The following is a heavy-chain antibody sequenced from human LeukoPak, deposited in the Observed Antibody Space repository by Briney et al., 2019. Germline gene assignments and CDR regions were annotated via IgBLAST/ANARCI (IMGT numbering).Heavy chain of an antibody. Sequence: ASVKVSCKVSGYTLTELSMHWVRQAPGKGLEWMGGFDPEDGETIYAQKFQGRVTMTGDTSISTAYMELSRLRSDDTAVYYCARGRGYSYGGPFDYWGQGTLVTVSS. J-gene: IGHJ4*02. CDR1: GYTLTELS. CDR3: ARGRGYSYGGPFDY. CDR2: FDPEDGET. D-gene: IGHD5-18*01. V-gene: IGHV1-24*01.